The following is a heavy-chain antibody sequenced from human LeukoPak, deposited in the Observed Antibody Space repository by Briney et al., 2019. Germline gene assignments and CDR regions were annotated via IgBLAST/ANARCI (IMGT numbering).Heavy chain of an antibody. D-gene: IGHD3-10*01. Sequence: SETLSLTCTVSGGSISSYYWSWIRQPPGKGLEWIGYIYYSGSTNYNPSPKSRVTISVDTSKNQFSLKLSSVTAADTAVYYCASNGSGRRTQYYYYMDVWGKGTTVTVSS. CDR2: IYYSGST. CDR1: GGSISSYY. J-gene: IGHJ6*03. CDR3: ASNGSGRRTQYYYYMDV. V-gene: IGHV4-59*01.